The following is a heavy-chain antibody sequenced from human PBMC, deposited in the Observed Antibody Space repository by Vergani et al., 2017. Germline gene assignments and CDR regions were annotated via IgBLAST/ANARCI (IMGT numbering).Heavy chain of an antibody. CDR1: GFTFSSYW. J-gene: IGHJ6*02. Sequence: EVQLVESGGGLVQPGGSLRLSCAASGFTFSSYWMSWVRQAPGKGLEWVANIKQDGSEKYYVDSVKGRFTISRENAKNSLYLQMNSLRAEDTAVYYCVLGKFGSYYYYGMDGWGQGTTVNVSS. CDR3: VLGKFGSYYYYGMDG. V-gene: IGHV3-7*01. CDR2: IKQDGSEK. D-gene: IGHD3-16*01.